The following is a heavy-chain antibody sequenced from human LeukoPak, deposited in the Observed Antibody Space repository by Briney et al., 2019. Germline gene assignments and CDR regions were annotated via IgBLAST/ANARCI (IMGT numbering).Heavy chain of an antibody. J-gene: IGHJ6*03. CDR2: IKEDGSEK. D-gene: IGHD2-15*01. V-gene: IGHV3-7*01. Sequence: GGSLRLSCAASGFIFSSYWMSWVRQAPGKGLEWVANIKEDGSEKDYVDSVKGRFTISRDNAKNSLYLQMNSQRAEDTAVYYCARDVIARNYYYYMDVWGKGTTVTVSS. CDR1: GFIFSSYW. CDR3: ARDVIARNYYYYMDV.